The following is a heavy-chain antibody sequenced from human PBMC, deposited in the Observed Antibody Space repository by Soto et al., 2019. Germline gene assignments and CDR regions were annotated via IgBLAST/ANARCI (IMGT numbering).Heavy chain of an antibody. CDR3: AKELNSGSYNWFDP. Sequence: PGGSLRLSCAASGFTFSSYSMNWVRQAPGKGLEWVSSISGSGSSTYYADSVKGRFTISRDNSKNTLYLQMNSLRAEDTAVYYCAKELNSGSYNWFDPWGQGTLVTVSS. CDR1: GFTFSSYS. V-gene: IGHV3-23*01. CDR2: ISGSGSST. D-gene: IGHD1-26*01. J-gene: IGHJ5*02.